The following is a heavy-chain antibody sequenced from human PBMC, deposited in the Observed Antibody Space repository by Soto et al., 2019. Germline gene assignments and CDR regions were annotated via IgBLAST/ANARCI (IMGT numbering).Heavy chain of an antibody. CDR2: IYYSGSA. D-gene: IGHD2-15*01. CDR1: SGSFSSSDYY. V-gene: IGHV4-39*01. Sequence: QQQLQESGPGLVKPSETLSLTCTVSSGSFSSSDYYWAWLRQPPGEGLEWIGSIYYSGSAYYNPSLKSRFTISVDTSKNQVSRKLSSVTAAETAVYYCARQYTGSGYPGHIDYWGQGTLLTVSS. J-gene: IGHJ4*02. CDR3: ARQYTGSGYPGHIDY.